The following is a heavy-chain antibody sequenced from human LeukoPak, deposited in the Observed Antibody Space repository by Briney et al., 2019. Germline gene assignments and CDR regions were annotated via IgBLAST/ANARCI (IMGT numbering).Heavy chain of an antibody. J-gene: IGHJ6*02. CDR2: MNPNSGNT. Sequence: GASVRVSCMASGYTFTSYDINWVRQATGQGLEWMGWMNPNSGNTGYAQKFQGRVTMTRNTSISTAYMELSSLRSEDTAVYYCARGAVVPAAMSPYFYYGMDVWGQGTTVTISS. D-gene: IGHD2-2*01. CDR3: ARGAVVPAAMSPYFYYGMDV. V-gene: IGHV1-8*01. CDR1: GYTFTSYD.